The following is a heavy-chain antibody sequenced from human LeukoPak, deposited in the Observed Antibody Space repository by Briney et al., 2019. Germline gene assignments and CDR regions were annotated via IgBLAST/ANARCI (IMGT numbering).Heavy chain of an antibody. CDR2: INHSGST. Sequence: PSETLSLTCAVYGGSFSGYYWSWIRQPPGKGLEWIGEINHSGSTNYNPSLKSRVTISVDTSKNQFSLKLSSVTAADTAVYYCARLWESYYYYVDVWGKGTTVTVSS. CDR1: GGSFSGYY. J-gene: IGHJ6*03. V-gene: IGHV4-34*01. D-gene: IGHD1-26*01. CDR3: ARLWESYYYYVDV.